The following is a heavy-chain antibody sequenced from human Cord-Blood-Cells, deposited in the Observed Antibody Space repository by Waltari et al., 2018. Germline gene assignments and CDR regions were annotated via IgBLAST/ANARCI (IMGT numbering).Heavy chain of an antibody. CDR2: IYYSGST. CDR1: GGSISSVGYY. D-gene: IGHD5-12*01. V-gene: IGHV4-31*03. J-gene: IGHJ3*02. Sequence: QVQLQESGPGLVKPSQTLSLTCTVSGGSISSVGYYWSLIRQHPGKGLEWIGYIYYSGSTYYNPSLKSRVTISVDTSKNQFSLKLSSVTAADTAVYYCARRGYDDAFDIWGQGTMVTVSS. CDR3: ARRGYDDAFDI.